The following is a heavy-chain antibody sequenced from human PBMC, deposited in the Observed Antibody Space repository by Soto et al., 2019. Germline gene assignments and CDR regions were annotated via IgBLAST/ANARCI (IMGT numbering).Heavy chain of an antibody. Sequence: PLEILSLTYAVSGGSLSSSNWWSWVRQPPGKGLEWIGGIYHTGSTNYNPSLKSRVTISVDNSNNQFSLKLSSVTAADTAVYYCTKGSTIAPYWFDPGGEGRLVNVSS. D-gene: IGHD1-26*01. J-gene: IGHJ5*02. V-gene: IGHV4-4*02. CDR2: IYHTGST. CDR1: GGSLSSSNW. CDR3: TKGSTIAPYWFDP.